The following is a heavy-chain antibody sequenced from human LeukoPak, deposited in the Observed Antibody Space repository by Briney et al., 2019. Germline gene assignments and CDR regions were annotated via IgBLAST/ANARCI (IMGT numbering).Heavy chain of an antibody. Sequence: ASVKVSCKASGGTFSSYAISWVRQAPGQGLEWMGGIIPIFGTANYAQKFQGRVTIIEAESTSTVYMELSSLRSEDTAVYYCARDNGRTYYDRSGSYRNDAFDIWGQGTMVTVSS. CDR2: IIPIFGTA. D-gene: IGHD3-22*01. CDR1: GGTFSSYA. J-gene: IGHJ3*02. CDR3: ARDNGRTYYDRSGSYRNDAFDI. V-gene: IGHV1-69*13.